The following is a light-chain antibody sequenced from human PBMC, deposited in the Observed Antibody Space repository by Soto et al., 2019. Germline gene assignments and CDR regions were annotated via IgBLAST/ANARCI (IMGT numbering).Light chain of an antibody. V-gene: IGKV4-1*01. Sequence: DIVMTQSPDSLAVSLGERATINCKSSQSVLSSSNNKSYLAWYQQKPGQPPKLFIYWASTRESGVPDRFSGSGSGTDFALTISSLQAEDVALYYCQQYHSTPLTFGGGTKVEIK. CDR3: QQYHSTPLT. J-gene: IGKJ4*01. CDR2: WAS. CDR1: QSVLSSSNNKSY.